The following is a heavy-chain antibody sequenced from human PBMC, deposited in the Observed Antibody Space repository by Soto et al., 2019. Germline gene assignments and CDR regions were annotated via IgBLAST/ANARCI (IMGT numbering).Heavy chain of an antibody. CDR3: PRVGILTGYYIGWFDP. CDR2: IYYSGST. D-gene: IGHD3-9*01. CDR1: GGSISSGGYY. Sequence: SETLSLTCTVSGGSISSGGYYWSWIRQHPGKGLEWIGYIYYSGSTYYNPSLKSRVTISVDTSKNQFSLKLSSVTAADTAVYYCPRVGILTGYYIGWFDPWGQGTLVTVSS. J-gene: IGHJ5*02. V-gene: IGHV4-31*03.